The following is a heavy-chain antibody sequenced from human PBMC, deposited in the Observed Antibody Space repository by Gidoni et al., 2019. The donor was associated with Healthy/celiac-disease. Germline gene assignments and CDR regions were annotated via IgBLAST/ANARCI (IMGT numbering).Heavy chain of an antibody. CDR1: GGSISSGGYY. CDR3: ARREGGLAAAGLEGWFDP. Sequence: QVQLQESGPGLVKPSQTLSLTCTVSGGSISSGGYYWSWIRQHPGKGLEWIGYIYSSGSTYYNPSLKSRVTISVDTSKNQFSLKLSSVTAADTAVYYCARREGGLAAAGLEGWFDPWGQGTLVTVSS. V-gene: IGHV4-31*03. CDR2: IYSSGST. D-gene: IGHD6-13*01. J-gene: IGHJ5*02.